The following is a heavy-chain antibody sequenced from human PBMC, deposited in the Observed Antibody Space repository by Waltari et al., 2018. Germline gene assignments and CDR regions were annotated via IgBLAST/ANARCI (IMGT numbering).Heavy chain of an antibody. CDR1: GYALSELS. CDR3: ATSNSGGRRGFDY. Sequence: QVQLEQSGAEVKKPGASMTVSCKVSGYALSELSMHWVRQAPGEGLEWMGGFNPEDGEIIYAQKFRGRVTMTEDTSTETVYMDLSSLRSEDMAVYYCATSNSGGRRGFDYWGQGTLVTVSS. J-gene: IGHJ4*02. CDR2: FNPEDGEI. D-gene: IGHD2-15*01. V-gene: IGHV1-24*01.